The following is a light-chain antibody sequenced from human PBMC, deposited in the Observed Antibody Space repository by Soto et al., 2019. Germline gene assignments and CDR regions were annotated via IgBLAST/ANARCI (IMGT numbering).Light chain of an antibody. Sequence: DIQMTQSPSTLSASVGDRVTITCRASQSIGSWLAWYQQKPGKAPNLLIYKESSLQSGVPSRFSGSGSGTEFTLTISSLQPDDFATYYCQQYNGYSYTFGQGTKLEIK. V-gene: IGKV1-5*03. J-gene: IGKJ2*01. CDR1: QSIGSW. CDR3: QQYNGYSYT. CDR2: KES.